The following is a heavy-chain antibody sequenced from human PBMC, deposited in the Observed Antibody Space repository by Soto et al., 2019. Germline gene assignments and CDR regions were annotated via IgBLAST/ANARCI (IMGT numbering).Heavy chain of an antibody. Sequence: PGGSLRLSCAASEFTFSNYAMTLVRQAPGKGLEWVSGIRGSGGTTYYADSVKGRFTISRDNSKNTLYLQMNSLRAEDTAVYFCAKIFLPRPIIVNDAFDIPGQGT. CDR1: EFTFSNYA. CDR2: IRGSGGTT. CDR3: AKIFLPRPIIVNDAFDI. V-gene: IGHV3-23*01. D-gene: IGHD1-1*01. J-gene: IGHJ3*02.